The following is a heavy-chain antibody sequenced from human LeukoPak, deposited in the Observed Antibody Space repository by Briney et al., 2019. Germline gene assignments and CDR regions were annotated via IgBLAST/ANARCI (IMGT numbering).Heavy chain of an antibody. Sequence: ETLSLTCTVSGDSISTSSYYWTWIRQPPGKGLEWIGEINHSGSTNYNPSLKSRVTISVDTSKNQFSLKLTSVTAADTAVYYCARHWSPRGRSYFDYWGQGTLVTVSS. V-gene: IGHV4-39*01. CDR1: GDSISTSSYY. CDR3: ARHWSPRGRSYFDY. J-gene: IGHJ4*02. CDR2: INHSGST.